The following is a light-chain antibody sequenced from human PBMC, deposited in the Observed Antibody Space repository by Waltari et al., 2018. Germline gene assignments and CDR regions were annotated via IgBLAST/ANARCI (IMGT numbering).Light chain of an antibody. CDR3: QQYSGSPPWT. CDR1: QSISYW. V-gene: IGKV1-5*03. Sequence: DIQMAQSPSPLAASVGDTVTRPFRASQSISYWLAWYQQKPGQAPKLLIYRASNLIDGVPSRFSGRGAWTEFTLTIDSLQPDDFATYFCQQYSGSPPWTFGQGTKVEIK. CDR2: RAS. J-gene: IGKJ1*01.